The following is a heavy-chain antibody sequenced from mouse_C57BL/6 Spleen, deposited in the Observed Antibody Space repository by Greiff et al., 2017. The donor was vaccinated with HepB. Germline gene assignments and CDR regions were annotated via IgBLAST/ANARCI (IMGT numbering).Heavy chain of an antibody. CDR1: GCTFTSYW. D-gene: IGHD1-1*01. V-gene: IGHV1-72*01. J-gene: IGHJ4*01. Sequence: VQLQQPGAELVKPGASVKLSCKASGCTFTSYWMHWVKQRPGRGLEWIGRIDPNSGGTKYNEKFKSKATLTVDKPSSTAYMQLSSLTSEDSAVYYCARALFTNGSSPRAMDYWGQGTSVTVSS. CDR3: ARALFTNGSSPRAMDY. CDR2: IDPNSGGT.